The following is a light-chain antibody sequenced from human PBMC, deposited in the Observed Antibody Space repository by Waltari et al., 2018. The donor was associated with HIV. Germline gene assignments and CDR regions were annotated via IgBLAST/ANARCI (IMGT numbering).Light chain of an antibody. CDR1: SSTIGTGYA. CDR2: GNN. J-gene: IGLJ2*01. CDR3: QSYDISLSASVV. V-gene: IGLV1-40*01. Sequence: QSMLTQPPSVSGAPGQRVTISCTGRSSTIGTGYAVHWYQQVPGTAPKLLITGNNNRPSGVPDRFSASKSGTSASLTISGLQAEDEADYFCQSYDISLSASVVFGGGTKLTVL.